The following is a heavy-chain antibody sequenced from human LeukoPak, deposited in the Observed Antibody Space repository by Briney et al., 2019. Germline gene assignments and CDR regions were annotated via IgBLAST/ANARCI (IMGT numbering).Heavy chain of an antibody. CDR3: AKGEGYCSSTSCSNNWFDP. J-gene: IGHJ5*02. V-gene: IGHV3-11*04. CDR1: GFTFSDYC. D-gene: IGHD2-2*01. CDR2: ISNSGTII. Sequence: PGGSLRLSCAASGFTFSDYCMSWIRQAPGKGLEWVSYISNSGTIIEYVDSVKGRFTISRDNSKNTLYLQMNSLRAEDTAVYYCAKGEGYCSSTSCSNNWFDPWGQGTLVTVSS.